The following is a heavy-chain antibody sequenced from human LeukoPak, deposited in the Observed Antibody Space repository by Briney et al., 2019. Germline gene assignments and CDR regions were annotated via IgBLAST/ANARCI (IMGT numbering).Heavy chain of an antibody. CDR1: GFTFSSYS. D-gene: IGHD6-6*01. V-gene: IGHV3-48*01. Sequence: GGSLRLSCAVSGFTFSSYSMNWVRQAPGKGLEWVSYISSSSSTIYYADSVKGRFTISRDNAKNSLYLQMNSLRAEDTAVYYCARDKSSSVNYYYYYMDVWGKGTTVTVSS. J-gene: IGHJ6*03. CDR2: ISSSSSTI. CDR3: ARDKSSSVNYYYYYMDV.